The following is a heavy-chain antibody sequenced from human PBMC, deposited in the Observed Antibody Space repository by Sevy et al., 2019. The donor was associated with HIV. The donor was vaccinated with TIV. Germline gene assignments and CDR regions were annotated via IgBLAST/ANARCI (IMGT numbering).Heavy chain of an antibody. D-gene: IGHD4-17*01. Sequence: ASVKVSCKASGYTFTDYYMHWVRQAPGQGLEWMGWINSKSGGSKYAQKFQGRVTMTRDTSISTAYMELSRLRSDDTAVYYCGRVRLDGGSIAFDYWGQGTLVTVSS. CDR1: GYTFTDYY. V-gene: IGHV1-2*02. J-gene: IGHJ4*02. CDR3: GRVRLDGGSIAFDY. CDR2: INSKSGGS.